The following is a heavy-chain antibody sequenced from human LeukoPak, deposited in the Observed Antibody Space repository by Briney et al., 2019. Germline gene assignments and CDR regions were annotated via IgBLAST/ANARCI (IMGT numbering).Heavy chain of an antibody. D-gene: IGHD6-13*01. CDR2: ISGSGGST. J-gene: IGHJ3*02. CDR1: GFTFSSYA. Sequence: GGSLRLSCAASGFTFSSYAMSWVRQAPGKGLEWVSGISGSGGSTYYADSVKGRFTISRDNSRNTLYLQMNSLRAEDTAVYYCAKGYSSSWSFDAFDIWGQGTMVTVSS. CDR3: AKGYSSSWSFDAFDI. V-gene: IGHV3-23*01.